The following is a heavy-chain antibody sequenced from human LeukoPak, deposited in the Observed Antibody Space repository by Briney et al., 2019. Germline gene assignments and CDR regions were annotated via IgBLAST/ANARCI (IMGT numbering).Heavy chain of an antibody. J-gene: IGHJ6*02. CDR1: GGSISSGDYY. D-gene: IGHD3-16*01. Sequence: SQTLSLTCTVSGGSISSGDYYWSWIRQPPGKGLEWIGYIYYSGSTYYNPSLKSRVTISVDTSKNQFSLKLSSVTAADTAVYYCARDNRLRFPYYYYGMDVWGQGTTVTVSS. CDR2: IYYSGST. V-gene: IGHV4-30-4*01. CDR3: ARDNRLRFPYYYYGMDV.